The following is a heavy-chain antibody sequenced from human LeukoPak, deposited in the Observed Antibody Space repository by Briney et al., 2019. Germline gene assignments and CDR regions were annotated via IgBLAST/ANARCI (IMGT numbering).Heavy chain of an antibody. Sequence: SETLSLTCTVSGGSISSSYWSWIRQPPGRGLEWIGYTSHSGSSNYKPSLKSRVSISVDTSKNQFSLKLTSVTAADTAMYYCARGYYDARGDSNPFDIWGQGTMVTVSS. CDR1: GGSISSSY. CDR3: ARGYYDARGDSNPFDI. V-gene: IGHV4-59*01. CDR2: TSHSGSS. J-gene: IGHJ3*02. D-gene: IGHD3-22*01.